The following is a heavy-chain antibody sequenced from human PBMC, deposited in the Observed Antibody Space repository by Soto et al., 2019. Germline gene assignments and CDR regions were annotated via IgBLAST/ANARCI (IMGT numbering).Heavy chain of an antibody. CDR3: AKDRRSSGYYDY. J-gene: IGHJ4*02. CDR1: GFTFSSYG. D-gene: IGHD3-22*01. Sequence: LRLSCAAPGFTFSSYGMHWVRQAPGKGLEWVAVISYDGSNKYYADSVKGRFTISRDNSKNTLYLQMNSLRAEDTAVYYCAKDRRSSGYYDYWGQGTLVTVSS. CDR2: ISYDGSNK. V-gene: IGHV3-30*18.